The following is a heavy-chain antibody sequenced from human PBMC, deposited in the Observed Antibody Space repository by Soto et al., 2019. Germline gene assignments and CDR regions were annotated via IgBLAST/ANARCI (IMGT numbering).Heavy chain of an antibody. Sequence: EVQLVESGGGLVQPGGSLRLSCAASGFTFSSYDMHWVRQATGKGLEWVSAIGTAGDTYYPGSVKGRFTISRENAKNCLYLQMNSLRAEDTAVYYCARASLTTVTTEPIYYYYGMDVWGQGTTVTVSS. CDR1: GFTFSSYD. CDR2: IGTAGDT. J-gene: IGHJ6*02. CDR3: ARASLTTVTTEPIYYYYGMDV. V-gene: IGHV3-13*01. D-gene: IGHD4-17*01.